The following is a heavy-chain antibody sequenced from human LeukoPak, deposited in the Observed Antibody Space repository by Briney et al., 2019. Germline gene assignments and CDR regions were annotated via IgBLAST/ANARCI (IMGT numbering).Heavy chain of an antibody. CDR1: GGSISSGSYY. D-gene: IGHD3-22*01. J-gene: IGHJ4*02. CDR2: IYTSGST. V-gene: IGHV4-61*02. Sequence: PSETLSLTCTVSGGSISSGSYYWSWIRQPAGKGLEWIGRIYTSGSTNYNPSPKSRVTISVERSKNQFSLKLSSVTAADTAVYYCARDSYYYDSSGYFESWYYVDYWGQGTLVTVSS. CDR3: ARDSYYYDSSGYFESWYYVDY.